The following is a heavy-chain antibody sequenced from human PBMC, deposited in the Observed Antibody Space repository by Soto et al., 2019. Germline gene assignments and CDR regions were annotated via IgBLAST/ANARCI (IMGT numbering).Heavy chain of an antibody. CDR2: TYYRSKWYN. J-gene: IGHJ5*02. CDR3: ARHKGGFAP. CDR1: GDSVSSNTAA. Sequence: PSQTLSLTCVISGDSVSSNTAAWHWIRQSPWRGLEWLGRTYYRSKWYNDYAVSVKSRITINPDTSKNQFSLQLNSVTPEDTAVYYCARHKGGFAPWGQGTLVTVSS. V-gene: IGHV6-1*01.